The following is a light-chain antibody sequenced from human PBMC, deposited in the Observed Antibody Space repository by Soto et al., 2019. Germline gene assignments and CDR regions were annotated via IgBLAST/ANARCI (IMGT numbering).Light chain of an antibody. CDR2: LGS. J-gene: IGKJ1*01. CDR1: QSLLQRNGENY. V-gene: IGKV2-28*01. CDR3: MQALQTPWT. Sequence: DIVMTQSPLSLPVTPGEPASISCRSSQSLLQRNGENYLDWYVQKPGQSPQLLVYLGSNRASGVPDRFSGSGSGTDFTLKISRVEAEDVGVHYCMQALQTPWTFGQETKVDIK.